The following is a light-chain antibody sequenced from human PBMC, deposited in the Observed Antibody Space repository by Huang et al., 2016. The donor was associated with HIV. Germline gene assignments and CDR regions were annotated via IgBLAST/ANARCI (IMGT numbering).Light chain of an antibody. Sequence: EIVLTQSPATLSLSPGDRATLSCRASQSVSSYFAWYQQKPGQAPRLLIYATSNRPTGVPARFSGSGSGTDFTLTISSLEPEDFANYYCQQRISWPPSYTFGQGTKVEI. J-gene: IGKJ2*01. CDR1: QSVSSY. CDR2: ATS. CDR3: QQRISWPPSYT. V-gene: IGKV3-11*01.